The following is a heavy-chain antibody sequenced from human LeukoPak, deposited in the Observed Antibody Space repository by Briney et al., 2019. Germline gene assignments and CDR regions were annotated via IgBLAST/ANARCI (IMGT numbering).Heavy chain of an antibody. V-gene: IGHV3-66*01. CDR1: GFTVSSNY. D-gene: IGHD3-22*01. J-gene: IGHJ4*02. CDR2: IYSGGST. CDR3: ARDGTYSSGFRFDY. Sequence: GRSLRLSCAASGFTVSSNYMSWVRQAPGKGLEWVSVIYSGGSTYYADSVKGRFTISRDNSKNTLYLQMNSLRAEDTAVYYCARDGTYSSGFRFDYWGQGTLVTVSS.